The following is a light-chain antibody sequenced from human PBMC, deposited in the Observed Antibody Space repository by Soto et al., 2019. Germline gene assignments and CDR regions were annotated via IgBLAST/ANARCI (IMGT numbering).Light chain of an antibody. V-gene: IGKV3-15*01. Sequence: IVLTQSPASLSVSPGEGATLSCRASQNVNSLLAWYQQKPGRPPRLLIYGAPTRATGIPARFSGSGSGTEFTLSISSLQSEDFAVYYCQQYYKWPITFGLGTRLE. J-gene: IGKJ5*01. CDR1: QNVNSL. CDR2: GAP. CDR3: QQYYKWPIT.